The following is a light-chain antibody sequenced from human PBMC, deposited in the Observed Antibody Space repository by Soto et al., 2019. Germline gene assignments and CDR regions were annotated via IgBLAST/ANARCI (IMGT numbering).Light chain of an antibody. J-gene: IGKJ5*01. CDR1: RSLLSSNGYNY. CDR3: MQGTHWPIT. CDR2: LGS. Sequence: DVVMTQSPLSLPVTPGEPASISCRSSRSLLSSNGYNYLNWYLQKPGQSPQLLIYLGSNRASGVPDRFSGSGSGTDFTLKISRVEAEDVGVYYCMQGTHWPITFGQGTR. V-gene: IGKV2-28*01.